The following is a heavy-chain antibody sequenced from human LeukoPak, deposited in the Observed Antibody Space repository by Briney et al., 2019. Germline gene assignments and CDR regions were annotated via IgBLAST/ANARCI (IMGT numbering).Heavy chain of an antibody. V-gene: IGHV4-59*01. CDR2: IYYTGST. J-gene: IGHJ6*03. CDR3: ARGSVLLSMDV. CDR1: GGSIGSFY. D-gene: IGHD3-10*01. Sequence: PSETLSLTCNASGGSIGSFYWNWIRQPPGKGLEWIGYIYYTGSTNYNPSLKSRVTISVDTSKNQFSLKVSSVAAADTAVYYCARGSVLLSMDVWGKGTTVTISS.